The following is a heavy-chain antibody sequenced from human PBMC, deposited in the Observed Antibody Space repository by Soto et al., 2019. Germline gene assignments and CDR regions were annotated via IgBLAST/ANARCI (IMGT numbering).Heavy chain of an antibody. V-gene: IGHV3-21*01. CDR1: GFTFSSYS. D-gene: IGHD1-1*01. CDR3: ARRRINHDYYFDY. Sequence: GGSLRLSCAASGFTFSSYSMNWVRQAPGKGLEWVSSISSSSSYIYYADSVKVRFTISRDNAKNSLFLQMNSLRAEDTAVYYCARRRINHDYYFDYWGQGTLVTVSS. J-gene: IGHJ4*02. CDR2: ISSSSSYI.